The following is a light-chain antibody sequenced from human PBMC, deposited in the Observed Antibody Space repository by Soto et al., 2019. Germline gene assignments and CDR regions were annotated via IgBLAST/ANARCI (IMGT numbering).Light chain of an antibody. J-gene: IGLJ1*01. CDR2: DVS. V-gene: IGLV2-14*03. CDR1: SSDVGAYNF. Sequence: QSALTQPASVSGSPGLPITLSCTGTSSDVGAYNFVSWYQQHPGKAPKLIIYDVSNRPSGVSNRFSGSKSGNTASLTISGLQAEDEADYYCNSYTTSSTHVFGTGTKLTVL. CDR3: NSYTTSSTHV.